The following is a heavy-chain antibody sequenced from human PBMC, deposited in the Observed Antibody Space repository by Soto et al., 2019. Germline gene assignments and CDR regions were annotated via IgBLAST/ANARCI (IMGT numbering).Heavy chain of an antibody. V-gene: IGHV4-59*08. D-gene: IGHD2-2*01. CDR1: GYSICRYY. CDR2: IYYSGST. J-gene: IGHJ5*02. Sequence: SETLSLSCTVSGYSICRYYWSWIRQPPGKGLEWIGYIYYSGSTNYNPSLRSRVTISLDTSKNQFSLKLNSVTAADTAVYYCARHRFGSSPWGQGTLVTVSS. CDR3: ARHRFGSSP.